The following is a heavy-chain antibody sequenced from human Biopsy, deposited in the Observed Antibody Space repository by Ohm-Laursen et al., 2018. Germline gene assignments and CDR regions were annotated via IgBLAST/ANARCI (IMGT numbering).Heavy chain of an antibody. CDR1: GASVKTSGCF. Sequence: SETLSLTCSVSGASVKTSGCFWDWLRQRQGKGFVWIGYISDNERTHCNPSLKSRLSISVDTSNNCIYLQLRSVRVADTAVYYCVKEPKTGSAEGWYFDLWGRGSPVTVPS. J-gene: IGHJ2*01. D-gene: IGHD1-26*01. CDR3: VKEPKTGSAEGWYFDL. V-gene: IGHV4-31*03. CDR2: ISDNERT.